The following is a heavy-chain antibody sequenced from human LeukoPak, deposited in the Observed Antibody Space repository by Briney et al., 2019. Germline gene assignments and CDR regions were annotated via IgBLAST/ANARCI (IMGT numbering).Heavy chain of an antibody. CDR1: GGSISSFF. D-gene: IGHD1-1*01. J-gene: IGHJ4*02. CDR2: MHYSGDI. Sequence: PSETLSLTCTVSGGSISSFFWSWIRQPPGKGLEWIGSMHYSGDIKYNPSLKSRVSLSIDTSKQQFSLRLSSVTAADTAVYYCARDLELERNRWNYFESWGQGTLVTVSS. CDR3: ARDLELERNRWNYFES. V-gene: IGHV4-59*01.